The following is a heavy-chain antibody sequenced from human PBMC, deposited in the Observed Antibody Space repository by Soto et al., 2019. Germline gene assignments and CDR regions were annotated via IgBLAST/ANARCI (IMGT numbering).Heavy chain of an antibody. Sequence: QVQLEQSGAEVKMPGSSVRLSCKASGGSFYSYVFFWVRQAPGQGLEYMGGIIPLFNTPSYSQKFHGRATIAADGSTHTAHLDLNSLTSEDTAPYFCATMGRDGDEFDSFVQYWGQGSLVTVSS. V-gene: IGHV1-69*01. D-gene: IGHD3-10*01. CDR1: GGSFYSYV. J-gene: IGHJ4*02. CDR2: IIPLFNTP. CDR3: ATMGRDGDEFDSFVQY.